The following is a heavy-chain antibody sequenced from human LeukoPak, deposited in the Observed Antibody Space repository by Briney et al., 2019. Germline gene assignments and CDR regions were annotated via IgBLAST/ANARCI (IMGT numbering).Heavy chain of an antibody. CDR3: AKSRGQYGDYLFYYYGMDV. D-gene: IGHD4-17*01. J-gene: IGHJ6*02. CDR2: ISDSGVNK. Sequence: GGSLRLSCAASGFTFSSCAMSWVRQAPGGGLEWVSGISDSGVNKYHADSVKGRFTVSRDNSKNTLYLQMNSLRAEDTALYYCAKSRGQYGDYLFYYYGMDVWGQGTTVTVSS. CDR1: GFTFSSCA. V-gene: IGHV3-23*01.